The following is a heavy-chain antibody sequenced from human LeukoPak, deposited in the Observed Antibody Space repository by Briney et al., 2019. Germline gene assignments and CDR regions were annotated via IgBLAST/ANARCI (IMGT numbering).Heavy chain of an antibody. D-gene: IGHD4-17*01. J-gene: IGHJ4*02. Sequence: SETLSLTCTVSGGSISSYYWSWIRQPPGKGLEWIGYIYYSGSTNYNPSLKSRVTISVDTSKNQFSLKLSSVTAADAAVYYCARGTVTTEYFDYWGQGTLVTVSS. CDR2: IYYSGST. CDR3: ARGTVTTEYFDY. V-gene: IGHV4-59*01. CDR1: GGSISSYY.